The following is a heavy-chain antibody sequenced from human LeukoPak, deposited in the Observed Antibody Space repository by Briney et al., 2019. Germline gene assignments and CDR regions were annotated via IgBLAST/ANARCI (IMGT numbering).Heavy chain of an antibody. V-gene: IGHV3-23*01. CDR3: AKGFDGDSYGSGDY. CDR1: GFTFSSYA. D-gene: IGHD3-10*01. Sequence: GGSLRLSCAASGFTFSSYAMSWVRQAPGKGLEWVSAISGSGGSTYYADSVKGRFTISRDNSKNTLYLQMNSLRAEDTAVYYCAKGFDGDSYGSGDYWGQGTLVTVSS. J-gene: IGHJ4*02. CDR2: ISGSGGST.